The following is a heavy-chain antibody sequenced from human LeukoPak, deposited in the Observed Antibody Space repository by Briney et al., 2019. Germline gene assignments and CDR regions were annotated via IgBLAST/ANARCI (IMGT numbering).Heavy chain of an antibody. J-gene: IGHJ4*02. V-gene: IGHV3-9*01. Sequence: GGSLRLSCAASGFTFDDYAMHWVRQAPGKGLEWVSGISWNSGSIGYADSVKGRFTISRDNAKNSLYLQMNSLRAEDTALYYCVKAIRPFNSGNYYSCLDYWGQGTLVTVSS. CDR2: ISWNSGSI. D-gene: IGHD3-22*01. CDR3: VKAIRPFNSGNYYSCLDY. CDR1: GFTFDDYA.